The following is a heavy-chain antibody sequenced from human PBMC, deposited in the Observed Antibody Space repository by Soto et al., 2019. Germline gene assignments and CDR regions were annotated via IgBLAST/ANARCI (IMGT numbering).Heavy chain of an antibody. CDR1: GFSLSSNGVG. CDR3: EHRQGRRPGATWRGDYFEY. V-gene: IGHV2-5*02. J-gene: IGHJ4*02. D-gene: IGHD1-26*01. Sequence: QITLNESGPTLVKPTQTLTLTCTFSGFSLSSNGVGVGWIRQPPGKALEWLALIYRDDDKFYSPSLKSRLTITKYNSKNQVVLTMTDMDAVDTATYYCEHRQGRRPGATWRGDYFEYWGQGILVLVSS. CDR2: IYRDDDK.